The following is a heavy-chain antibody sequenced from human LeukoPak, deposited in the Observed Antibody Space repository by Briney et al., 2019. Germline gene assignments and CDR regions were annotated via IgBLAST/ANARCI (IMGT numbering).Heavy chain of an antibody. J-gene: IGHJ4*02. Sequence: GGSLRLSCAASGFTFSSYAMHWVRQAPGKGLEWVAVISYDGSNKYYADSVKGRFTISRDNSKSTLYLQMNSLRAEDTAVYYCASIPSYFDYWGQGTLVTVSS. CDR3: ASIPSYFDY. CDR2: ISYDGSNK. CDR1: GFTFSSYA. V-gene: IGHV3-30-3*01.